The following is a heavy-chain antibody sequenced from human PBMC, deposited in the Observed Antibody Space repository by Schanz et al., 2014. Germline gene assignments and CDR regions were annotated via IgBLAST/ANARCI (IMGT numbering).Heavy chain of an antibody. J-gene: IGHJ4*02. Sequence: QVDLVESGGGVVQPGRSLTLSCAVSTSLFSRSVIHWVRQAPGKGLEWVAIIWYDGSNKYYADSVKGRFTISRDNSKNTLFLQMSSLRAEDTAVYYCARDGDFDYWGQGTLVTVSS. CDR1: TSLFSRSV. CDR2: IWYDGSNK. CDR3: ARDGDFDY. V-gene: IGHV3-33*08.